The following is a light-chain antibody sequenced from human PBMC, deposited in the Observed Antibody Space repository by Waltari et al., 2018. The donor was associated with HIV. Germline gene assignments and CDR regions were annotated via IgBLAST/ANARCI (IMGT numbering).Light chain of an antibody. CDR1: QGISSY. J-gene: IGKJ4*01. V-gene: IGKV1-9*01. Sequence: DIQLTQSPSFLSASVGNRVTITCRASQGISSYLAWYQQKPGKAPKLLIYAASTLQSGVPSRFRGSGSGTEFTLTISSLQPEDFATYYCQQLSSFPLTFGGGTKVEIK. CDR2: AAS. CDR3: QQLSSFPLT.